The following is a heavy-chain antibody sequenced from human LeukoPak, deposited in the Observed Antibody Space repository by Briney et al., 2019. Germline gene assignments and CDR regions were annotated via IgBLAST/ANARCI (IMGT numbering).Heavy chain of an antibody. V-gene: IGHV3-23*01. CDR2: ISGSGGST. J-gene: IGHJ4*02. CDR1: GFTFSSYA. CDR3: AKSIFGVVMPFDY. Sequence: GGSLRLSCAASGFTFSSYAMSWVRQAPGKGLEWVSAISGSGGSTYYADSVKGRFTISRDNPKNTLYLQMNSLRAEDTAVYYCAKSIFGVVMPFDYWGQGTLVTVSS. D-gene: IGHD3-3*01.